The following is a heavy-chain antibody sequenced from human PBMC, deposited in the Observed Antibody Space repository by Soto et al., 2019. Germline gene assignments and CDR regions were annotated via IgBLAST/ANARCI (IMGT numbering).Heavy chain of an antibody. CDR3: GKVLVGATGHTDSDS. CDR2: IDYNGVT. D-gene: IGHD2-15*01. CDR1: GGSIYRSGYY. V-gene: IGHV4-39*01. Sequence: SETLSLTCTVSGGSIYRSGYYWGWIRQPPGRGLEWIGNIDYNGVTYSNPSLKSRVTISRDTSKNQFSLKLTSVTAADTALYYCGKVLVGATGHTDSDSWGPGTLVTVYS. J-gene: IGHJ4*02.